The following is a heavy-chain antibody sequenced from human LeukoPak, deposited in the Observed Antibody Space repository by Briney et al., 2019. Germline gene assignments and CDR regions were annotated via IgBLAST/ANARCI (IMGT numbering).Heavy chain of an antibody. V-gene: IGHV3-13*01. CDR1: GFTFSSYD. J-gene: IGHJ5*02. CDR2: IGTAGDT. Sequence: PGGSLRLSCAASGFTFSSYDMHWVRQATGKGLEWVSAIGTAGDTYYPGSVKGRFTISRENAKNSLYLQMNSLRAGDTAVYYCARGSSSWLTDQYNWFDPWGQGTLVTVSS. D-gene: IGHD6-13*01. CDR3: ARGSSSWLTDQYNWFDP.